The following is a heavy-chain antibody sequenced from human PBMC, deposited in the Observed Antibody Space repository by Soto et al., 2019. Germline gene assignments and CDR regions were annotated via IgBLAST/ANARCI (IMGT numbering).Heavy chain of an antibody. CDR2: IYHTETT. J-gene: IGHJ4*02. D-gene: IGHD5-18*01. CDR3: KRVPLDYTYGPEY. Sequence: PSETVSLTCHVSGSSMSDYYWSWIRQSPGKGLEWFGYIYHTETTNYNPSLKSRVTMSIDTSSNQFSLRVRSVTAADTAVYFCKRVPLDYTYGPEYWGQGTLVTVPS. V-gene: IGHV4-59*01. CDR1: GSSMSDYY.